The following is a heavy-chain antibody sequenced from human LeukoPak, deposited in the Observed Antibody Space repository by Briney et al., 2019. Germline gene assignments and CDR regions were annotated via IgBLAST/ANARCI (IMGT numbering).Heavy chain of an antibody. D-gene: IGHD6-19*01. CDR1: GFTFSSYG. V-gene: IGHV3-33*01. J-gene: IGHJ4*02. Sequence: PGRSLRLSCAASGFTFSSYGMHWVRQAPGKGLEWVAVIWYDGSNKYYGDSVKGRFTISRDNSKNTVYLQMNSLRDEDTAVYYCARDHGSGWYAVDYWGQGTLVTVSS. CDR3: ARDHGSGWYAVDY. CDR2: IWYDGSNK.